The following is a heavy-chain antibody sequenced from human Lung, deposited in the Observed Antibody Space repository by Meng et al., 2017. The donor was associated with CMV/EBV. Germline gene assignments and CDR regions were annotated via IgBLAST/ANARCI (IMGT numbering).Heavy chain of an antibody. D-gene: IGHD3-10*01. Sequence: SETLSLXCSVSGGSINSRGYYWGWVRQHPGRGLEWVAHIYYSGATYYTPSLRSRLIISLDASKNQFSLRLSSVTAADTAVYFCARLLYHYGTASTFDLWGQGXTVTVSS. V-gene: IGHV4-31*03. CDR1: GGSINSRGYY. CDR3: ARLLYHYGTASTFDL. CDR2: IYYSGAT. J-gene: IGHJ4*02.